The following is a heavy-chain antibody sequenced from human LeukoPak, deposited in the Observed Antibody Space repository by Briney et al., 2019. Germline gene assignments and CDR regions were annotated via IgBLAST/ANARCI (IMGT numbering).Heavy chain of an antibody. J-gene: IGHJ4*02. V-gene: IGHV1-69*13. CDR3: ARDCSSTSCNGILDY. D-gene: IGHD2-2*01. CDR2: IIPIFGTA. Sequence: ASVKVSCKASGGTFSSYAISWVRQAPGQGLEWMGGIIPIFGTANYAQKFQGRVTITADESTSTAYMELSSLRSEDTAVYYCARDCSSTSCNGILDYWGQGTLVTVSS. CDR1: GGTFSSYA.